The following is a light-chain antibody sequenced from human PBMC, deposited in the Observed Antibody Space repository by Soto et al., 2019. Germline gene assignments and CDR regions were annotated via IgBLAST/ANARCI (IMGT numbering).Light chain of an antibody. CDR2: DAS. CDR1: QGISKW. J-gene: IGKJ1*01. V-gene: IGKV1-5*01. CDR3: QQYDSYSWT. Sequence: DIQMTQSPSTLSASVGDRVSITCRASQGISKWLAWYQQKPGKAPQLLIYDASTLESGVPSRFSGSGSGTQFTLTISSLQPVDFAAYYCQQYDSYSWTFGQGTKVEVK.